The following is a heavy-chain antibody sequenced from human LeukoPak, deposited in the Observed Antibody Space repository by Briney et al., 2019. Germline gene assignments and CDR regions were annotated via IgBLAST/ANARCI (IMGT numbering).Heavy chain of an antibody. CDR1: GFTFSIYA. CDR3: AKGPYIETYGYFDC. J-gene: IGHJ4*02. V-gene: IGHV3-23*01. Sequence: GGSLRLSCAASGFTFSIYAMSWVRQAPGKGLEWVSNISVSDGTTYYADSVKGRFTISRDNSKNTLYLQMNSLRAEDTAMYYCAKGPYIETYGYFDCLGQGTLVGVSS. CDR2: ISVSDGTT. D-gene: IGHD1-26*01.